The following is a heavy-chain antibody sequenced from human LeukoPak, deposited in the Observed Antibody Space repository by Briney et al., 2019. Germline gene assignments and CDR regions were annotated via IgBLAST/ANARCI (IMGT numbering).Heavy chain of an antibody. V-gene: IGHV4-39*01. Sequence: PSETLSLTCTVSGGSISGSSYYWGWVRQPPGKGLEWIGSIYYSGSTYHNPSLKSRVTISVDTSKNQFSLKLSSVTAADTALYYCARSYSNSWDGDFQHWGQGTLVTVSS. CDR1: GGSISGSSYY. CDR3: ARSYSNSWDGDFQH. CDR2: IYYSGST. J-gene: IGHJ1*01. D-gene: IGHD6-13*01.